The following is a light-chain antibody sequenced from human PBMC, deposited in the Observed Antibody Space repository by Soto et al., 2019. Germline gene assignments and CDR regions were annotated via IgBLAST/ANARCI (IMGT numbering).Light chain of an antibody. CDR2: DAS. Sequence: DIQMTQSPSSLSASGGDRVTITCRASQGIRNDLGWYQQRPGKAPKLLIHDASSLQSGVPSRFSGSGSGTDFALTINSLQPEDFATIYCQQTYSTPWTFGQGTKVDIK. CDR3: QQTYSTPWT. J-gene: IGKJ1*01. V-gene: IGKV1-39*01. CDR1: QGIRND.